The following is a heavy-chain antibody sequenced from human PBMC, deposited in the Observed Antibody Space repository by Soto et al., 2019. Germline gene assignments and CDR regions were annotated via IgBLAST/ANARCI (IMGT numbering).Heavy chain of an antibody. V-gene: IGHV1-46*01. CDR3: ARDAINSSGYSHYFQH. D-gene: IGHD3-22*01. CDR1: GYAXTHYH. CDR2: INPSGGST. J-gene: IGHJ1*01. Sequence: GXPXKVSCKASGYAXTHYHVYWVRQAPGRGLEWLGMINPSGGSTTYAQNLQGRVTITRDTSTNTVYIELSSLRSEDTAVYYCARDAINSSGYSHYFQHWGQGPLVTVSS.